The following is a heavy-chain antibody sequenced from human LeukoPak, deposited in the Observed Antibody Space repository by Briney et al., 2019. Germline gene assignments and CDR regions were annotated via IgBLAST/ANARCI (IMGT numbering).Heavy chain of an antibody. CDR2: ITGSGGFT. CDR3: VRSLDY. CDR1: GFPFSTYA. V-gene: IGHV3-23*01. J-gene: IGHJ4*02. Sequence: EGPLRLSCAASGFPFSTYAMNWVRQAPGKGLEWVSVITGSGGFTQYADSVKGRFTISRDNSKNTVYLQMNSLRVEDTALYYCVRSLDYWGQGTLVTVSS.